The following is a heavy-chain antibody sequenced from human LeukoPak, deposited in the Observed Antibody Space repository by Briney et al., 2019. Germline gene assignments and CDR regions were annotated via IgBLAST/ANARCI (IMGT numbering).Heavy chain of an antibody. CDR3: ARGTRSSSLLNPLRWFDP. Sequence: PSETLSLTCAVSGGSISSGGYSWSWIRQPPGKGLEWIGYIYHSGSTYYNPSLKSRVTISVDRSKNQFSLKLSSVTAADTAVYYCARGTRSSSLLNPLRWFDPWGQGTLVTVSS. V-gene: IGHV4-30-2*01. J-gene: IGHJ5*02. CDR2: IYHSGST. CDR1: GGSISSGGYS. D-gene: IGHD3-9*01.